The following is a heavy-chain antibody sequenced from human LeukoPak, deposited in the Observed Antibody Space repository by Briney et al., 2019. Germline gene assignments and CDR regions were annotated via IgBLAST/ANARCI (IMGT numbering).Heavy chain of an antibody. CDR3: ARAPGGATTVHFDY. D-gene: IGHD1-26*01. J-gene: IGHJ4*02. Sequence: PSETLSLTCTVSGYSISSGYYWGWIRQPPGKGLEWIGSIYHSGSTYYNPSLKGRVTISVDTSKNQFSLKLSSVTAADTAVYYCARAPGGATTVHFDYWGQGTLVTVSS. V-gene: IGHV4-38-2*02. CDR2: IYHSGST. CDR1: GYSISSGYY.